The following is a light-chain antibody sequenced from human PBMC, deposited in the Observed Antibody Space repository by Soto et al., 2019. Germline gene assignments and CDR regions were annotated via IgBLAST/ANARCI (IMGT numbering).Light chain of an antibody. CDR2: EVS. V-gene: IGLV2-14*01. J-gene: IGLJ1*01. CDR1: SSDIGGYNY. Sequence: QSALTQPASVSGSPGQSITISCTGTSSDIGGYNYVSWYQHHPGKAPQLMIYEVSNRPSGVSNRFSDSKSVNTASLTISGLQPEDEADYYCSSCTSSTTPLVFGTGTKVTVL. CDR3: SSCTSSTTPLV.